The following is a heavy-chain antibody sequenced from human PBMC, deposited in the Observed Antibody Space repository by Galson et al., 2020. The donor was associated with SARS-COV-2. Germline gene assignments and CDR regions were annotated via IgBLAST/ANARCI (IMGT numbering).Heavy chain of an antibody. CDR3: AKDLAPLDPEMYYYYYGMDV. CDR1: GFTFSSYG. CDR2: ISYDGSNK. V-gene: IGHV3-30*18. J-gene: IGHJ6*02. Sequence: GGSLRLSCAASGFTFSSYGMHWVRQAPGKGLEWVAVISYDGSNKYYADSVKGRFTISRDNSKNTLYLQMNSLRAEDTAVYYCAKDLAPLDPEMYYYYYGMDVWGQGTTVTVSS.